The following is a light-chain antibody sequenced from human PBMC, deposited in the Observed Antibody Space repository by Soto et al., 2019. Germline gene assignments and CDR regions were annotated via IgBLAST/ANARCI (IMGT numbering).Light chain of an antibody. CDR2: DVS. V-gene: IGKV3-11*01. CDR3: QQRYNWPQT. Sequence: DIVLTQSPAILSLSPGERATLSCRASEDVGNSLAWYQQRPGQSPRLLIYDVSNRATGIPSRFSGSGSGADFTLTISSLEPDDFAVYYCQQRYNWPQTFGQGTKVDI. J-gene: IGKJ1*01. CDR1: EDVGNS.